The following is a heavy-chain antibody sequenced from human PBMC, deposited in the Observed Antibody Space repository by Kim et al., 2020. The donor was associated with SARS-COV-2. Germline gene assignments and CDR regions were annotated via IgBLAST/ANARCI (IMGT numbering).Heavy chain of an antibody. CDR3: ARAPSGYRYYYYYYGMDV. Sequence: SETLSLTCAVYGGSFSGYYWSWIRQPPGKGLEWIGEINHSGSTNYNPSLKSRVTISVDTSKNQFSLKLSSVTAADTAVYYCARAPSGYRYYYYYYGMDVWGQGTTVTVSS. D-gene: IGHD3-3*01. CDR2: INHSGST. J-gene: IGHJ6*02. CDR1: GGSFSGYY. V-gene: IGHV4-34*01.